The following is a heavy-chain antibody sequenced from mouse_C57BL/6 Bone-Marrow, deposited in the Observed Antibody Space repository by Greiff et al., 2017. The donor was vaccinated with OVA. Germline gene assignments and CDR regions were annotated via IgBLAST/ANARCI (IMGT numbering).Heavy chain of an antibody. CDR1: GYSITSGYY. Sequence: DVKLQESGPGLVKPSQSLSLTCSVTGYSITSGYYWNWIRQFPGNKLEWMGYISYDGSNNYNPSLKNRISITRDTSKNQFFLKLNSVTTEDTATYYCAREYYGSRGGMDYWGQGTSVTVSS. CDR3: AREYYGSRGGMDY. D-gene: IGHD1-1*01. CDR2: ISYDGSN. V-gene: IGHV3-6*01. J-gene: IGHJ4*01.